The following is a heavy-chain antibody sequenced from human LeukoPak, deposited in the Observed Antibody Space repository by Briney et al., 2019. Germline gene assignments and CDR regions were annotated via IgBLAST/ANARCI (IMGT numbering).Heavy chain of an antibody. CDR1: GYTLTELS. CDR2: FDPEDGET. V-gene: IGHV1-24*01. Sequence: ASVKVSCKVSGYTLTELSMHWVRQAPGKGLEWMGGFDPEDGETIYAQKFQGRVTMTEDTSTDTAYMELSSLRSEDTAVYYCASNSHTSYGFSLPFDYWGQGTLVTVSS. D-gene: IGHD5-18*01. CDR3: ASNSHTSYGFSLPFDY. J-gene: IGHJ4*02.